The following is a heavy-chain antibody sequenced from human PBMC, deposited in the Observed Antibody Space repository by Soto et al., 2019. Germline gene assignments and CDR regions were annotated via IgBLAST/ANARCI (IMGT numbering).Heavy chain of an antibody. Sequence: GGSLRLSCAASGFTFSDYYMTWIRQAPGKGLEWVSYISSGGSSIYYADAVKGRFTISRDNAKNSLYLQMNSLRAEDTAMYYCASLAIGTIIRGAPDFWGQGTLVTVSS. CDR1: GFTFSDYY. CDR3: ASLAIGTIIRGAPDF. V-gene: IGHV3-11*01. D-gene: IGHD3-10*01. J-gene: IGHJ4*02. CDR2: ISSGGSSI.